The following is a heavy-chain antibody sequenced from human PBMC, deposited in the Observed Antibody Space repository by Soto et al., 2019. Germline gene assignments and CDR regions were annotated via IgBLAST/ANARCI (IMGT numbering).Heavy chain of an antibody. D-gene: IGHD2-15*01. Sequence: QVQLVQSGAEVKKPGSSVKVSCKASGGSFSSYAISWVRQAPGQGLEWMGGIIPIFGTADYAQKFQGRVTITADESTRTAYMELSNLRSEDTAVYYCTRGARGSALRFWFDPWGQGTLVTVSS. CDR2: IIPIFGTA. J-gene: IGHJ5*02. CDR3: TRGARGSALRFWFDP. CDR1: GGSFSSYA. V-gene: IGHV1-69*12.